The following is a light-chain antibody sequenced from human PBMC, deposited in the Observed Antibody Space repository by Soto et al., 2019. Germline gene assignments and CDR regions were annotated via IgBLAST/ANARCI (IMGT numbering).Light chain of an antibody. Sequence: DIVMTQSPDSLAVSPGERATINCKSSQSVLYSSNNKNYLAWYQQKPGQPPKLLIYWASTRESGVPDRFSGSGSGTDFTLTISSLQAEDVAVYYCQYGFTFGPGTKVDIK. CDR1: QSVLYSSNNKNY. CDR2: WAS. V-gene: IGKV4-1*01. CDR3: QYGFT. J-gene: IGKJ3*01.